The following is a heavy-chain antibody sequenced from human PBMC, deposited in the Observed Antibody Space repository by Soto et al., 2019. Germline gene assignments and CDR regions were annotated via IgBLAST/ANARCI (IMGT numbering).Heavy chain of an antibody. Sequence: LSLTCTVSGGSISSGDYYWSWIRQPPGKGLEWIGYIYYSGSTYYNPSLKSRVTISVDTSKNQFSLKLSSVTAADTAVYYCARDDYGDYVGMDVWGQGTTVTVSS. V-gene: IGHV4-30-4*01. CDR1: GGSISSGDYY. J-gene: IGHJ6*02. CDR2: IYYSGST. CDR3: ARDDYGDYVGMDV. D-gene: IGHD4-17*01.